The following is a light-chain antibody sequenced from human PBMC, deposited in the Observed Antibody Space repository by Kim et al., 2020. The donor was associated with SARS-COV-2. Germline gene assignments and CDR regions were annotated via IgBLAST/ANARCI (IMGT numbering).Light chain of an antibody. CDR1: QSVTTN. CDR3: QQTHSVPLA. V-gene: IGKV1-39*01. Sequence: DIQMTQSPSSLSASVGDRVTITCRASQSVTTNLNWYQQKPGKVPNLLIYDASSLASGVPSRFRGSGSGTDFTLTITGLQPVDCATYYCQQTHSVPLAFGQGTKVDIK. CDR2: DAS. J-gene: IGKJ1*01.